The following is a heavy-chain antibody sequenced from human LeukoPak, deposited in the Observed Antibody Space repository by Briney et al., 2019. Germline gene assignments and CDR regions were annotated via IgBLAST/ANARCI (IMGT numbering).Heavy chain of an antibody. CDR1: GFAFSSYA. V-gene: IGHV3-23*01. Sequence: GGSLRLSCAASGFAFSSYAMSWVRQAPGKGLEWVSAISGSGGSTYYADSVKGRFTISRDNSKNTLYLQMNSLRAEDTAVYYCAKTVAGTPVYYFDYWGQGTLVTVSS. D-gene: IGHD6-19*01. CDR3: AKTVAGTPVYYFDY. CDR2: ISGSGGST. J-gene: IGHJ4*02.